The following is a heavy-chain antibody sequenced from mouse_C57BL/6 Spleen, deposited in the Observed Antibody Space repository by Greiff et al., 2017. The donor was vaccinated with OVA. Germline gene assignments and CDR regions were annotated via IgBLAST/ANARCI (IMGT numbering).Heavy chain of an antibody. D-gene: IGHD1-1*01. CDR1: GYTFTSYW. V-gene: IGHV1-69*01. CDR2: IDPSDSYT. J-gene: IGHJ2*01. Sequence: QVQLQQPGAELVMPGASVKLSCKASGYTFTSYWMHWVKQRPGQGLEWIGEIDPSDSYTNYNQKFKGKSTLTVDKSSRTADMQRSGLTPEDSAVDDGARGTVVEFYFDYWGQGTTLTVSS. CDR3: ARGTVVEFYFDY.